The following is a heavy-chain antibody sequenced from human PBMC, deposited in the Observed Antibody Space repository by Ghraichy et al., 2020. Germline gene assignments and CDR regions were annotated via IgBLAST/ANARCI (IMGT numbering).Heavy chain of an antibody. V-gene: IGHV4-34*01. CDR3: ARGLRDSSGYYYLGLDY. CDR2: INHSGST. J-gene: IGHJ4*02. CDR1: GGSFSGHY. D-gene: IGHD3-22*01. Sequence: SDTLSLTCAVYGGSFSGHYWSWIRQPPGKGLEWIGEINHSGSTNYNPSLKSRVTISVDTSKNQFSVKLSSVTAADTAVYYCARGLRDSSGYYYLGLDYWGQGTLVTVSS.